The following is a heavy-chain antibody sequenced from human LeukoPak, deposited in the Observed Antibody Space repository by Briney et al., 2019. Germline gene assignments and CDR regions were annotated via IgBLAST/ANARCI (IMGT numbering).Heavy chain of an antibody. CDR2: IYPGDSDT. J-gene: IGHJ5*02. V-gene: IGHV5-51*01. D-gene: IGHD2-15*01. Sequence: GESLKISCKGSGYTFTNYWIAWVRQMPGKGLEWMGIIYPGDSDTRYSPSFQGQVTISADKSISTAYLQWSSLKASDTAMYYCGRVVADNWFDPWGQGTLVTVSS. CDR3: GRVVADNWFDP. CDR1: GYTFTNYW.